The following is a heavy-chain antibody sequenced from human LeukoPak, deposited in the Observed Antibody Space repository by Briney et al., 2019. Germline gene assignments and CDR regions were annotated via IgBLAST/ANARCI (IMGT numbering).Heavy chain of an antibody. CDR2: ISGSGGST. CDR3: AKVVSTMVRGVIKVVGYMDV. D-gene: IGHD3-10*01. CDR1: GFTFSSYA. V-gene: IGHV3-23*01. J-gene: IGHJ6*03. Sequence: GGSLRLSCAASGFTFSSYAMSWVRQAPGKGLEWVSAISGSGGSTYYAVSVKGRFTISRDNSKNTLYLQMNSLRAEDTAVYYCAKVVSTMVRGVIKVVGYMDVWGKGTTVTVSS.